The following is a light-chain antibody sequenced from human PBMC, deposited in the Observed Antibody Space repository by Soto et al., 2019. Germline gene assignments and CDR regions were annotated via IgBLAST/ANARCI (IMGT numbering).Light chain of an antibody. V-gene: IGKV1-39*01. CDR2: AAS. J-gene: IGKJ1*01. Sequence: DIQMTQSPSSLSASIGDRVTITCRASHSITNYLNWYQQTPGKAHKXLIYAASSLQDGVPARFSGSCSGTAGTITISSLQPEDFETYDGQQANSFPHTFGQGTKVDIK. CDR1: HSITNY. CDR3: QQANSFPHT.